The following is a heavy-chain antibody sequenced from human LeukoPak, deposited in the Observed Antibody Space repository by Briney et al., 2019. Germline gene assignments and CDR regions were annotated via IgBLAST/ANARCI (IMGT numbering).Heavy chain of an antibody. J-gene: IGHJ4*02. CDR3: ARLNDILTGYYSPPTDY. V-gene: IGHV4-34*01. CDR1: GGSFSGYY. D-gene: IGHD3-9*01. CDR2: INHSGST. Sequence: SETLSLTCAVYGGSFSGYYWSWIRQPPGKGLEWIGEINHSGSTNYNPSLKSRVTISLDTSKNQFSLKLSSVTAADTAVYYCARLNDILTGYYSPPTDYWGQGTLVTVSS.